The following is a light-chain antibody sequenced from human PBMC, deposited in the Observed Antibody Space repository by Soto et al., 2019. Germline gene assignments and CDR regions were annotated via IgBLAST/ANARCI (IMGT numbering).Light chain of an antibody. V-gene: IGLV1-51*01. CDR1: SANIGNNY. J-gene: IGLJ2*01. Sequence: QSVLTQPPSVSAAPGQKVTISCSGSSANIGNNYVSWYQHLPGTAPKLVIYDSDRRPSEIPDRFSGSKSGTSATLDITGLQTGDEADYYCGAWDDSLSVVLFGGGTNSPS. CDR2: DSD. CDR3: GAWDDSLSVVL.